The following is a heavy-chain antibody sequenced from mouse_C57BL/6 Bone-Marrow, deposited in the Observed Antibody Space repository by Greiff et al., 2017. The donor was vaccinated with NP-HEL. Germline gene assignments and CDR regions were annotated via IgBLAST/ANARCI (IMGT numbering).Heavy chain of an antibody. D-gene: IGHD2-4*01. CDR2: ISRGSSTT. J-gene: IGHJ2*01. CDR1: GFTFSDYG. CDR3: ARQLRQRCDY. Sequence: EVQLVEPGGGLVKPGGSLKLSCAASGFTFSDYGMHWVRQAPEKGLEWVAYISRGSSTTYYADTVKGRFTFSIDNARNTQFLQMTRLRSEDTAMYYCARQLRQRCDYWGQGTTLTVSS. V-gene: IGHV5-17*01.